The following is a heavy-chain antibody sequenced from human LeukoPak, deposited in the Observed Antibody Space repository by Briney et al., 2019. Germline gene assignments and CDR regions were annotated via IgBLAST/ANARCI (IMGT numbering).Heavy chain of an antibody. CDR3: ARAKIIHSITHMDV. D-gene: IGHD2/OR15-2a*01. J-gene: IGHJ6*02. Sequence: PGRSLRLSCVASGFTFSTYGMHWVRQAPGKGLEWVAVMSHDGGIEKYADSVKGRFTISIDNSKKTLYLQMNSLRSDDAAVYYCARAKIIHSITHMDVWGQGTTVTVSS. CDR1: GFTFSTYG. CDR2: MSHDGGIE. V-gene: IGHV3-30*03.